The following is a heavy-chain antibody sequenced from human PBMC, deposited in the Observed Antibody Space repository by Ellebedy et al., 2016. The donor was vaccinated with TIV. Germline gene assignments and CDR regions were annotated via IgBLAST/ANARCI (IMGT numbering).Heavy chain of an antibody. CDR2: IYYRGYT. Sequence: MPSETLSLTCAVSGGSTDGYYWTWIRQPPGKGLEWIGYIYYRGYTNYSPSFMSRVTLSVDTSKNQVSLKLFSVTTADTAVYFCARVHEYKDILTADWHFGMDVWGQGTTVTVSS. CDR3: ARVHEYKDILTADWHFGMDV. CDR1: GGSTDGYY. V-gene: IGHV4-59*01. D-gene: IGHD3-9*01. J-gene: IGHJ6*02.